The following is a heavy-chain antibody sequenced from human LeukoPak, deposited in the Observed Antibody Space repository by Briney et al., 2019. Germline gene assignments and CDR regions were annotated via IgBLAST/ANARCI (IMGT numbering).Heavy chain of an antibody. CDR2: IYYSGST. Sequence: PSETLSLTCTVSGGSVSSGSYYWSWIWQPPGKGLEWIGYIYYSGSTNYNPSLKSRVTISVDTSKNQFSLKLSSVTAADTAVYYCARDHGVTRGYSDLWGRGTLVTVSS. CDR1: GGSVSSGSYY. CDR3: ARDHGVTRGYSDL. J-gene: IGHJ2*01. V-gene: IGHV4-61*01. D-gene: IGHD2-21*02.